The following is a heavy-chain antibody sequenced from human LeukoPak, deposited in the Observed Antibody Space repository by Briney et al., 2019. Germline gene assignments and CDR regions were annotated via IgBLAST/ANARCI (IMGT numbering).Heavy chain of an antibody. CDR1: GFTLSTYA. D-gene: IGHD3-10*02. J-gene: IGHJ6*04. Sequence: GGSLRLSCAASGFTLSTYAMSWVRQTPGKGLEWVAATSSSDAGTYYADSVKGRFTISRDNSKNTLYLQMNSLRAEDTAVYYCAELGITMIGGVWGKGTTVTISS. V-gene: IGHV3-23*01. CDR3: AELGITMIGGV. CDR2: TSSSDAGT.